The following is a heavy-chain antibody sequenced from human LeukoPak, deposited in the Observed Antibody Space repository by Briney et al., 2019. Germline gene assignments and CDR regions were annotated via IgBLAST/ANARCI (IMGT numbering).Heavy chain of an antibody. Sequence: SETLSLTCTVSGGSISTYYRSWIRQPPGKGLDWIGYIDYSGSTNYNPSLKSRVTISVDTSKNQFSLKLRSVTAADTAVYFCARVGQGCFDLWGRGTLVTVSS. CDR3: ARVGQGCFDL. J-gene: IGHJ2*01. V-gene: IGHV4-59*01. CDR2: IDYSGST. CDR1: GGSISTYY.